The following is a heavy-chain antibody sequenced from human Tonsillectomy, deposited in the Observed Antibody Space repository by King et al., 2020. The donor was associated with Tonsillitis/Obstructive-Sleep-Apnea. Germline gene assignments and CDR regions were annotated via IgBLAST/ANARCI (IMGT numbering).Heavy chain of an antibody. CDR2: ISGSGGST. J-gene: IGHJ6*03. CDR1: GFTFSSYA. CDR3: AKDPSTYYDFWSGYYPYYYYYYMDV. V-gene: IGHV3-23*04. Sequence: VQLVESGGGLVQPGGSLRLSCAASGFTFSSYAMSWVRQAPGKGLEWFSAISGSGGSTYYADSVKGRFTISRDNSKNTLYLQMNSLRAEDTAVYYCAKDPSTYYDFWSGYYPYYYYYYMDVWGKGTTVTVSS. D-gene: IGHD3-3*01.